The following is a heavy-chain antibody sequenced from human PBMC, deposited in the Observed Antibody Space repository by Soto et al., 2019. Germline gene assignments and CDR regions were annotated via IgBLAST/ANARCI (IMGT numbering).Heavy chain of an antibody. CDR3: ARAAEYGPPDGWFDP. D-gene: IGHD4-17*01. Sequence: SETLSLTCTVSGGSISSGGYYWSWIRQHPGKGLEWIGYIYYSGSTYYNPSLKSRVTISVDTSKNQFSLKLSSVTAADTAVYYCARAAEYGPPDGWFDPRGQGTLVTVSS. J-gene: IGHJ5*02. CDR2: IYYSGST. CDR1: GGSISSGGYY. V-gene: IGHV4-31*03.